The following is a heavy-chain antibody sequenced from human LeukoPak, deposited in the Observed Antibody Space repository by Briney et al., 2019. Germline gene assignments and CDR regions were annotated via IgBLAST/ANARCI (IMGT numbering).Heavy chain of an antibody. CDR3: ARVRKEYQLLLFDY. J-gene: IGHJ4*02. D-gene: IGHD2-2*01. CDR2: IYSGGST. CDR1: GFTVSSNY. Sequence: GGSLRLSCAASGFTVSSNYMSWVRQAPGKGLEWVSVIYSGGSTYYADSVKGRFTISRDNSKNTLYLQMNSLSAGETAVYYCARVRKEYQLLLFDYWGQGTLVTVSS. V-gene: IGHV3-53*01.